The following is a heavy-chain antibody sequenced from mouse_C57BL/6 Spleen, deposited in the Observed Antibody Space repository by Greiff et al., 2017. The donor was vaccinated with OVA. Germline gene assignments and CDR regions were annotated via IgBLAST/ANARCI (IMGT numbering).Heavy chain of an antibody. Sequence: QVQLQQPGAELVMPGASVKLSCKASGYTFTSYWMHWVKQRPGQGLEWIGEIDPSDSYTNYNQKFKGQSTLTVDKSSSPAYKQLSRLTAEDSAFYYGARTAGPYYYAMDYWGKGTSVTVSS. J-gene: IGHJ4*01. D-gene: IGHD3-1*01. V-gene: IGHV1-69*01. CDR2: IDPSDSYT. CDR1: GYTFTSYW. CDR3: ARTAGPYYYAMDY.